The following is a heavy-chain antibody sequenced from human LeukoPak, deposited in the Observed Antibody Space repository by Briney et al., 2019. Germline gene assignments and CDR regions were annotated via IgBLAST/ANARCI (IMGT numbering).Heavy chain of an antibody. J-gene: IGHJ3*02. D-gene: IGHD6-13*01. CDR2: IIPIFGTA. CDR1: GGTFSSYA. CDR3: ARDAIEQHGAFDI. Sequence: GASVKVSCKASGGTFSSYAISWVRQAPGQGLEWMGGIIPIFGTANYAQKFQGRVTITADESTSTAYMELSSLRSEDTAVYYCARDAIEQHGAFDIWGQGTMVTVSS. V-gene: IGHV1-69*13.